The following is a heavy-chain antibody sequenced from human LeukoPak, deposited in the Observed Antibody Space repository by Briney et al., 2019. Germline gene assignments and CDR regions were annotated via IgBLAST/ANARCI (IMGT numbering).Heavy chain of an antibody. V-gene: IGHV4-59*01. D-gene: IGHD5-24*01. CDR1: GGSISSYY. Sequence: SETLSLTCTVSGGSISSYYWSWIRQPPGKGLEWIGYIYYSGSTNYNPSLKSRVTISVDTSKNQFSLKLSSVTAADTAVYYCARESRDGYNRDGYYFDYWGQGTLVTVSS. J-gene: IGHJ4*02. CDR3: ARESRDGYNRDGYYFDY. CDR2: IYYSGST.